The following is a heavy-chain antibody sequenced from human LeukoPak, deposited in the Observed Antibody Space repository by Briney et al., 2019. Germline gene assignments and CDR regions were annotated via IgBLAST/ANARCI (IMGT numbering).Heavy chain of an antibody. V-gene: IGHV1-69*04. J-gene: IGHJ4*02. CDR2: IIPIFGIA. D-gene: IGHD5-24*01. CDR3: ARDRGDGYDYFDY. CDR1: VGTFSSYA. Sequence: ASVNVSCKASVGTFSSYAISWVRQAPGQGLEWMGRIIPIFGIANYAQKFQGRVTITADKSTSTAYMELSSLRSEDTAVYYCARDRGDGYDYFDYWGQGTLVTVSS.